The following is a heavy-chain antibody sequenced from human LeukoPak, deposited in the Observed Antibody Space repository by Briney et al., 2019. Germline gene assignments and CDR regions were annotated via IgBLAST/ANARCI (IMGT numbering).Heavy chain of an antibody. J-gene: IGHJ4*02. Sequence: SETLSLTCTVSGSSISSGDYYWSWIRQPPGKGLEWIGYIYYSGSTYYNPSLKSRVTISVDTSKNQFSLKLSSVTAADTAVYYCARDCGPSDYNPYYFDYWGQGTLVTVSS. V-gene: IGHV4-30-4*08. CDR2: IYYSGST. CDR1: GSSISSGDYY. D-gene: IGHD2-21*01. CDR3: ARDCGPSDYNPYYFDY.